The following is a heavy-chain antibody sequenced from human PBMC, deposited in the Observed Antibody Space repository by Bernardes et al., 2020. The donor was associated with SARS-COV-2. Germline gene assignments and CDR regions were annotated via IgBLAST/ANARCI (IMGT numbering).Heavy chain of an antibody. CDR1: GYTFINYG. V-gene: IGHV1-18*04. CDR3: ARQAPYSSSWYAFDY. CDR2: ISIYTGNT. D-gene: IGHD6-13*01. J-gene: IGHJ4*01. Sequence: ASVKVSCKASGYTFINYGISWVRQAPGQWLEWMGWISIYTGNTKFGQKFLGRVTMTSDTSTSTAYMELTRLRSDDTDVYYCARQAPYSSSWYAFDYWGHGTLVTVSS.